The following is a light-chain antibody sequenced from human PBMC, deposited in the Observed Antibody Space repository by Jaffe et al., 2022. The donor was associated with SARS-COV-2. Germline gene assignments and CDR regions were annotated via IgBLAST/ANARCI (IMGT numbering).Light chain of an antibody. Sequence: DIQMTQFPSSVSASVGDRVTITCRASQSIRGWLAWYQQKPGNAPKLLIFAASSLETGVPSRFSGSGSGTEFSLSISSLQPEDVATYYCQQAYSFPFSFGPGTKVEIK. CDR3: QQAYSFPFS. CDR2: AAS. J-gene: IGKJ3*01. V-gene: IGKV1-12*01. CDR1: QSIRGW.